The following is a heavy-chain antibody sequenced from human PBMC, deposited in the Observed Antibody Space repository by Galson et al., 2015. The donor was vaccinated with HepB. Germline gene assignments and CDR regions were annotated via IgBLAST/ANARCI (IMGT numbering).Heavy chain of an antibody. CDR2: IKSKTEGGTT. D-gene: IGHD6-6*01. J-gene: IGHJ4*02. Sequence: SLRLSCAASGFTFSNAFMSWVRQAPGKGLEWVGRIKSKTEGGTTDYAAPVKGRFSISRDDSKGTLYLQMNSLRVEDTAVYYCAKTPSLRVGAARRELDSWGRGTLVTVSS. CDR1: GFTFSNAF. V-gene: IGHV3-15*01. CDR3: AKTPSLRVGAARRELDS.